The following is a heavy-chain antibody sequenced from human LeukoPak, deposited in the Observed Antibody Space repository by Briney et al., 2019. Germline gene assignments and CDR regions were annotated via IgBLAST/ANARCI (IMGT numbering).Heavy chain of an antibody. CDR3: AKRGVVIRVILVGFHKEAYYFDS. D-gene: IGHD3-22*01. CDR2: ISGSGGST. V-gene: IGHV3-23*01. Sequence: GGSLRLSCAVSGITLSNYGMSWVRQAPGKGLGWVAGISGSGGSTNYADSVKGRFSISRDNPKNTLYLQMNSLRAEDTAVYFCAKRGVVIRVILVGFHKEAYYFDSWGQGALVTVSS. J-gene: IGHJ4*02. CDR1: GITLSNYG.